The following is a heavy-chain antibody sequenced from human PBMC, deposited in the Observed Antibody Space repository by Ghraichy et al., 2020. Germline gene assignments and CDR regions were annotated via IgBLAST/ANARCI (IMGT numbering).Heavy chain of an antibody. Sequence: SETLSLTCTVSGGSISSSSYYWGWIRQPPGKGLEWIGSIYYSGSTYYNPSLKSRVTISVDTSKNQFSLKLSSVTAADTAVYYCARHAVERGYSSGWYSVWGQGTLVTVSS. CDR3: ARHAVERGYSSGWYSV. CDR1: GGSISSSSYY. D-gene: IGHD6-19*01. V-gene: IGHV4-39*01. J-gene: IGHJ4*02. CDR2: IYYSGST.